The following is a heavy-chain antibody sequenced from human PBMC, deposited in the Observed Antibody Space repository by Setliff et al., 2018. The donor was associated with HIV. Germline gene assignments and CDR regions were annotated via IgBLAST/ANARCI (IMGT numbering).Heavy chain of an antibody. CDR1: GYTFTSYG. J-gene: IGHJ5*02. V-gene: IGHV1-18*01. D-gene: IGHD6-19*01. CDR3: ARDFVEGIAVTDWFDP. Sequence: GASVKVSCKASGYTFTSYGISWVRQAPGQGLEWMGWISACNGNTNYAQKLQGRVTMTTDTSTSTAYMELRSLRSDDTAVYYCARDFVEGIAVTDWFDPWGQGTLVTVSS. CDR2: ISACNGNT.